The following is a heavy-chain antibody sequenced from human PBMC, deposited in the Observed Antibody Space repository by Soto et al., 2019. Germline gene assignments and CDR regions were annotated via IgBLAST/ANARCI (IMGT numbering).Heavy chain of an antibody. CDR2: INAGNGNT. D-gene: IGHD7-27*01. V-gene: IGHV1-3*01. J-gene: IGHJ5*02. Sequence: ASVKVSCKASGYTFTSYAMHWLRQAPGQRLEWMGWINAGNGNTKYSQKFQGRVTITRDTSASTAYMELSSLRSEDTAVYYCARSWFLDWGSWWFDPWGQGTLVTVSS. CDR3: ARSWFLDWGSWWFDP. CDR1: GYTFTSYA.